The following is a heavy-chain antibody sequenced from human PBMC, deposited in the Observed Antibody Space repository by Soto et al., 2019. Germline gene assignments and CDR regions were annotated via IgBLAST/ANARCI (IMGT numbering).Heavy chain of an antibody. CDR3: AREVAGIFRDNAFDI. Sequence: ASVKVSCKASGYTFTSYAMHWVRQAPGQRLEWMGWINAGNGNTNYSQKFQGRVTITRDTSASTAYMELSSLRSEDTAVYYCAREVAGIFRDNAFDIWGQGTMVTVSS. V-gene: IGHV1-3*01. J-gene: IGHJ3*02. D-gene: IGHD6-19*01. CDR2: INAGNGNT. CDR1: GYTFTSYA.